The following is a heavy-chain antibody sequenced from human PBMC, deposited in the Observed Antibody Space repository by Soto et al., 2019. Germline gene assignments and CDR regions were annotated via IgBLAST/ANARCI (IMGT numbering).Heavy chain of an antibody. Sequence: SETLSLTCTVSGGSVRSYYWTWTRQPPGKGLEWLGYIFYSGSTFYNPSLKSRVTISIHTSKSQFSLQLTSVTAADTAVYYCARGAADTAMVDSWGQGTLVTVSS. J-gene: IGHJ4*02. V-gene: IGHV4-59*02. CDR3: ARGAADTAMVDS. CDR1: GGSVRSYY. CDR2: IFYSGST. D-gene: IGHD5-18*01.